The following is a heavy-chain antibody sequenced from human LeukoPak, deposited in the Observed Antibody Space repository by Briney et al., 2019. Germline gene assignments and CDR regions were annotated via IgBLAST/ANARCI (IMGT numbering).Heavy chain of an antibody. Sequence: GGSLRLSCAASGFTFSTYSMNWVRQAPGKGLEWVSYISPRGDTIYYTDSVKGRFTISRDNAKNSLYLQMNSLRDEDTAVYSCARDSGCYSVFEDYWGQGTLVTVSS. CDR3: ARDSGCYSVFEDY. D-gene: IGHD1-26*01. J-gene: IGHJ4*02. CDR2: ISPRGDTI. CDR1: GFTFSTYS. V-gene: IGHV3-48*02.